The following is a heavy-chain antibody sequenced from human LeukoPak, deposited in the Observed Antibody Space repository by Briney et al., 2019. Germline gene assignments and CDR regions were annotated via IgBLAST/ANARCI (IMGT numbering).Heavy chain of an antibody. Sequence: GGSLRLSCAASGFIFSSYDMHWVRQAPGKGLGWVAFMQYDGSIKYYADSVKGRFTISRDNSKNTLYLQMSSLRAEDTAVYYCAREKDDHGDPGPLDAWGQGDLVTVSS. D-gene: IGHD4-17*01. CDR1: GFIFSSYD. J-gene: IGHJ5*02. CDR2: MQYDGSIK. V-gene: IGHV3-30*02. CDR3: AREKDDHGDPGPLDA.